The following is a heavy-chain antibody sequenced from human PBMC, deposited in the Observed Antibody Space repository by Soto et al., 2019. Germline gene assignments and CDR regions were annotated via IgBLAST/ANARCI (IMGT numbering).Heavy chain of an antibody. CDR2: ISYDGNSK. Sequence: QMQLVESGGGVVQPGRSLRLSCAASGFIFSNYAMHWVRQAPGKGLEWVAHISYDGNSKYFADSVKGRFTISRDDSKNTLYLQMNSLRPEDTAVYYCARDVISVAGTGFDFWGQGSLVTVSP. V-gene: IGHV3-30*04. CDR3: ARDVISVAGTGFDF. J-gene: IGHJ4*02. D-gene: IGHD6-19*01. CDR1: GFIFSNYA.